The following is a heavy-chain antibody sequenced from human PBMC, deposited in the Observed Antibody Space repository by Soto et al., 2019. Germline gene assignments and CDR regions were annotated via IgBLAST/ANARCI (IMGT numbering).Heavy chain of an antibody. J-gene: IGHJ4*02. V-gene: IGHV3-21*01. Sequence: GGSLRLSCAASGFTFTRYSMNWVRQAPGKGLEWVSSISSTTSYIYYADSMKGRFTVSRDNAKNSVYLEMNSLSAEDTAVYYCARESEDLTSNFDYWGQGTLVTVSS. CDR1: GFTFTRYS. CDR3: ARESEDLTSNFDY. CDR2: ISSTTSYI.